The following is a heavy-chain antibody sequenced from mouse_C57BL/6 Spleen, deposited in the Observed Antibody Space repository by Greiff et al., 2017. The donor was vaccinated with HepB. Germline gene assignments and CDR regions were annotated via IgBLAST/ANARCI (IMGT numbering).Heavy chain of an antibody. CDR3: ARDDGYLYWYFDV. D-gene: IGHD2-3*01. CDR2: IYPGDGDT. V-gene: IGHV1-80*01. Sequence: VKLVESGAELVKPGASVKISCKASGYAFSSYWMNWVKQRPGKGLEWIGQIYPGDGDTNYNGKFKGKATLTADKSSSTAYMQLSSLTSEDSAVYFCARDDGYLYWYFDVWGTGTTVTVSS. CDR1: GYAFSSYW. J-gene: IGHJ1*03.